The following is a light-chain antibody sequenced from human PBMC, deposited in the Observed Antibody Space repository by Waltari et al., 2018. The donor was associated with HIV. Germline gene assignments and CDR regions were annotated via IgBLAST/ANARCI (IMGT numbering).Light chain of an antibody. CDR3: SSFANRDGFYVL. Sequence: QSALTQPPSASGSPGQSVTLSCTGPTTDIGTYDFVSWYQQHPGKAPKLVISEVTKRPSGVSDRFSGSKSGNTAFLTVSGLQAEDEADYYCSSFANRDGFYVLFGGGTRLTVL. J-gene: IGLJ2*01. CDR2: EVT. V-gene: IGLV2-8*01. CDR1: TTDIGTYDF.